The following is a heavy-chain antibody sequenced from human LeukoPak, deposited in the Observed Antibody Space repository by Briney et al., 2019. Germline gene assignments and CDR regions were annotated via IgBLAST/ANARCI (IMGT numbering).Heavy chain of an antibody. CDR1: GDSVSSNSAA. D-gene: IGHD1-26*01. Sequence: HSQTLSLTCAISGDSVSSNSAAWNWIRQSPSRGLEWLGRTYYRSKWYNDYAVSVKSRITINPDTSKNQFSLQLNSVTPEDTAVYYCARDLFATTSRLGHYYYMDVWGKGTTVTVSS. CDR3: ARDLFATTSRLGHYYYMDV. CDR2: TYYRSKWYN. J-gene: IGHJ6*03. V-gene: IGHV6-1*01.